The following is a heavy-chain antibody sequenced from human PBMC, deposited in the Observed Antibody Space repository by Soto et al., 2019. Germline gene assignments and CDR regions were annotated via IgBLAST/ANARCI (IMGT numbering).Heavy chain of an antibody. CDR1: GFTFSSYA. J-gene: IGHJ5*02. V-gene: IGHV3-23*01. CDR3: ARELRDSHIHFDH. Sequence: GGSLRLSCAASGFTFSSYAMSWVRQAPGKGLEWVSGFSGTGGSTWYADSVKGRFTISRDNSKNTLYLQMNSLRAEDTAVYFCARELRDSHIHFDHWGQGTRVTVSS. CDR2: FSGTGGST. D-gene: IGHD1-26*01.